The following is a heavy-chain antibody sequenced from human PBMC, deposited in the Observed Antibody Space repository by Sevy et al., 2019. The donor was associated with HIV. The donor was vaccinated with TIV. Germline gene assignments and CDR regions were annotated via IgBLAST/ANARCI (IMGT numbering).Heavy chain of an antibody. V-gene: IGHV3-23*01. CDR3: AKRLSVSGPYDY. Sequence: GGSLRLSCAASGFTFRSYSMSWVRQAPGKGLEWVSVIGGSGATTYYADSLKGRFTISRDNSKNTLYLQMNSLRADDTAIYYCAKRLSVSGPYDYWGQGTLVTVSS. J-gene: IGHJ4*02. D-gene: IGHD1-26*01. CDR1: GFTFRSYS. CDR2: IGGSGATT.